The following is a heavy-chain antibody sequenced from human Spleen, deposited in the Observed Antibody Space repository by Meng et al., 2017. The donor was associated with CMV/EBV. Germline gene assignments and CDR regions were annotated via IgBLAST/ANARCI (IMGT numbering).Heavy chain of an antibody. D-gene: IGHD3-16*01. J-gene: IGHJ4*02. CDR2: INPDGDKT. CDR3: AREIGGADY. Sequence: KVSYKTYGFTFTDYYMHWVRQAPGQGLEWMGWINPDGDKTNYAPKFHGRVTMTRDSSISTVYMELSRLRSDDTAVFYCAREIGGADYWGQGTLVTVSS. CDR1: GFTFTDYY. V-gene: IGHV1-2*02.